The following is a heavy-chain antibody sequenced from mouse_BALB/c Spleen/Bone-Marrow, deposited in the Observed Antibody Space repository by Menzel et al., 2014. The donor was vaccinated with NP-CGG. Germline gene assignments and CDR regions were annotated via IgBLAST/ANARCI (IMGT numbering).Heavy chain of an antibody. CDR3: ARGDDGYYGDY. CDR2: IDPSASET. CDR1: GYSFTSYW. Sequence: QVQLQQSGPQLVRPGASVKISCKASGYSFTSYWMHWVKQRPGQGLEWIGMIDPSASETRLNQKFKDKATLTVDKSSSTAYMQLSSPTSEGSAVYYCARGDDGYYGDYWGRGTTLTVSS. V-gene: IGHV1S127*01. J-gene: IGHJ2*01. D-gene: IGHD2-3*01.